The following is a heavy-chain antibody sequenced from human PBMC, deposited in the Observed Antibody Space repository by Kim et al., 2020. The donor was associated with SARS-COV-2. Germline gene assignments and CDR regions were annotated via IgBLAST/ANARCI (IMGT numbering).Heavy chain of an antibody. CDR2: ISGSGGST. CDR3: ASFPSISAAGGAFDI. Sequence: GGSLRLSCAASGFTFSSYAMSWVRQAPGKGLEWVPAISGSGGSTYYADSVKGRFTISRDNSKNTLYLQMNSLRAEDTAVYYCASFPSISAAGGAFDIWGQGTMVTVSS. D-gene: IGHD6-13*01. J-gene: IGHJ3*02. V-gene: IGHV3-23*01. CDR1: GFTFSSYA.